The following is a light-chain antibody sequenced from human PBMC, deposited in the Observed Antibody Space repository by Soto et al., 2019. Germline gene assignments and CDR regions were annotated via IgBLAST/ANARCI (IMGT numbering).Light chain of an antibody. J-gene: IGKJ5*01. CDR3: QQRSNWFT. CDR1: QSVSES. CDR2: DVS. Sequence: EIVLTQSPVTLSLSPGERATLSCRASQSVSESLAWYQQKPGQAPRLLIYDVSYRATGIPVRFSGSGSGTDFTLTISSLEPEDFAVYYCQQRSNWFTFGQGTRLEIK. V-gene: IGKV3-11*01.